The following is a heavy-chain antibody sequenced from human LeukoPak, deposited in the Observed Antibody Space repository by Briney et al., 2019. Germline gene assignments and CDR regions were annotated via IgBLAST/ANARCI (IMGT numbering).Heavy chain of an antibody. CDR1: GFTFSSYS. CDR3: ARSVEMATRNAFDI. D-gene: IGHD5-24*01. V-gene: IGHV3-21*01. Sequence: GGSLRLSCAASGFTFSSYSMNWVRQAPGKGLEWVSSISSSSSCIYYADSVKGRFTISRDNAKNSLYLQMNSLRAEDTAVYYCARSVEMATRNAFDIWGQGTVVTVSS. CDR2: ISSSSSCI. J-gene: IGHJ3*02.